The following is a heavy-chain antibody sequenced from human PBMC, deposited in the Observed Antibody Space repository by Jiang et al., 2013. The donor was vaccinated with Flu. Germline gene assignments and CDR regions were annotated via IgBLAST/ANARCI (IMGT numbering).Heavy chain of an antibody. V-gene: IGHV3-30*02. J-gene: IGHJ4*02. D-gene: IGHD6-19*01. Sequence: GGGVVQPGRVPETLLCSVWIHFQYLWHALGPPGARQGAGVGGILRYDGNNKYYADSVKGRFTISRDNSKITLYLQMNSLRADDTAVYYCARDPVAGPGHYFDSWGQGTLVTVSS. CDR2: RYDGNNK. CDR3: ARDPVAGPGHYFDS. CDR1: IHFQYLW.